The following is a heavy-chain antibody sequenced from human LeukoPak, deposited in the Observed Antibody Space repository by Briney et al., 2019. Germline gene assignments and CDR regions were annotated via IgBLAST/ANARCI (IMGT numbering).Heavy chain of an antibody. CDR1: GFTLKNYA. CDR3: AKESRNYAPSFFDY. V-gene: IGHV3-23*01. D-gene: IGHD4-11*01. J-gene: IGHJ4*02. Sequence: GGSLRLSCTASGFTLKNYAMSWVRQAPGKGMEWVSALSSSGSSIYYADSVKGRFTISRDNSKNTLYLHLNSLRADDTALYYCAKESRNYAPSFFDYWGQGTLVTVSS. CDR2: LSSSGSSI.